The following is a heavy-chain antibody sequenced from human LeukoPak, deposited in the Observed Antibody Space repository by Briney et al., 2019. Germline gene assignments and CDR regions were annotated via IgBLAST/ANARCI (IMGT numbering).Heavy chain of an antibody. Sequence: SETLSLTCTVSGGSISSSSYYWGWIRQPPGKGLEWIGSIYYSGSTYYNPSLKSRVTISVDTSKNQFSLKLSSVTAADTAVYYCARNPRQYYYDSSGPFDYWGQGTLVTVSS. CDR2: IYYSGST. D-gene: IGHD3-22*01. J-gene: IGHJ4*02. CDR1: GGSISSSSYY. V-gene: IGHV4-39*01. CDR3: ARNPRQYYYDSSGPFDY.